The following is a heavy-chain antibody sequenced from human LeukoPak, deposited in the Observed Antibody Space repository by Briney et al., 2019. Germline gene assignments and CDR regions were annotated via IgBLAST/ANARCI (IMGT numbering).Heavy chain of an antibody. D-gene: IGHD3-10*01. J-gene: IGHJ6*02. CDR1: GYTFTSYG. V-gene: IGHV1-18*01. CDR3: ARALRRLLWFGELPSATTGMDG. Sequence: GSVKVSCKASGYTFTSYGISWVRQAPGQGLEWMGWISGYNGNTNYAQKLQGRVTMTTDTSTSTAYMELRSMRSDDTAVYYCARALRRLLWFGELPSATTGMDGWGQGTTVTVSS. CDR2: ISGYNGNT.